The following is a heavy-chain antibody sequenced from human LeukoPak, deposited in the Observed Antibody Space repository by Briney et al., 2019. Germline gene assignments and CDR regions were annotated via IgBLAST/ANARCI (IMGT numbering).Heavy chain of an antibody. CDR1: GYTLTELS. CDR2: FDPEDGET. J-gene: IGHJ6*02. Sequence: ASVKVSCKVSGYTLTELSMHWVRQAPGKGLEWMGCFDPEDGETIYAQKFQGRVTMTEDTSTDTAYMELSSLRSEDTAVYYCATYRLEDIVVVPVLAHNYYYYGMDVWGQGTTVTVSS. CDR3: ATYRLEDIVVVPVLAHNYYYYGMDV. V-gene: IGHV1-24*01. D-gene: IGHD2-2*01.